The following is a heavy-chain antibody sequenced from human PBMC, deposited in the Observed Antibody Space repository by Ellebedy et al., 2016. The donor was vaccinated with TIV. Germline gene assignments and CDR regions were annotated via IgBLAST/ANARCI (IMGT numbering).Heavy chain of an antibody. CDR1: GYSISNGCY. J-gene: IGHJ4*02. CDR2: IYYDGRT. Sequence: MPGGSLRLSCSVSGYSISNGCYWGWIRQPPGKGLEWIASIYYDGRTQYNPSLNSRVTISVDTSKNQFSLKLNSVTAADTAVYYCARDQWLVRGFVDYWGQGTLVTVSS. CDR3: ARDQWLVRGFVDY. D-gene: IGHD6-19*01. V-gene: IGHV4-38-2*02.